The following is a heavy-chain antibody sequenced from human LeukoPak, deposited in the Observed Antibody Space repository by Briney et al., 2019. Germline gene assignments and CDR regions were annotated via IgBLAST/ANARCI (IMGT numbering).Heavy chain of an antibody. CDR2: INPSGGST. CDR1: GYTFTSYY. Sequence: GASVKVSCKASGYTFTSYYMHWVRQAPGQGLEWMGIINPSGGSTSYEQKFQGRVTMTRDTSTSTVYMELSSLRSEDTAVYYCARAFGLAAAGNNWFDSWGQGTLVTVSS. CDR3: ARAFGLAAAGNNWFDS. V-gene: IGHV1-46*01. J-gene: IGHJ5*01. D-gene: IGHD6-13*01.